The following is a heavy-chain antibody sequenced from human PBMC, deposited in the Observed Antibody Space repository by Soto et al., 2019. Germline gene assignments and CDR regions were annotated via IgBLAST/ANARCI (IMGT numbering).Heavy chain of an antibody. J-gene: IGHJ6*02. Sequence: QVPLVQSGPEVKKTGASVKVSCKASGYMFTSYGISWVRQAPGQGLEWMGWTTPHNGNTRYAQKFQGRVTMTTDTSTTTASMEVRSLPSDDTAVYYCARVDFWSGDIYYGMDVWGQGTTVSVSS. CDR1: GYMFTSYG. V-gene: IGHV1-18*01. CDR2: TTPHNGNT. CDR3: ARVDFWSGDIYYGMDV. D-gene: IGHD3-3*01.